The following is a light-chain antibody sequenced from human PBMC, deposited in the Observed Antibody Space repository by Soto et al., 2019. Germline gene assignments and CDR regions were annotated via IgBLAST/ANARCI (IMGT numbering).Light chain of an antibody. V-gene: IGKV3D-15*01. Sequence: EIVLTQSPATLSVSPWETASLSCRASQSAGNFLAWYQQKPGQAPRLLIYYISTRATGIPARFSGSGSGTEVTLTINSLQSEDSAVYYCQQHNKWPITFGQGTRLEIK. CDR3: QQHNKWPIT. CDR1: QSAGNF. J-gene: IGKJ5*01. CDR2: YIS.